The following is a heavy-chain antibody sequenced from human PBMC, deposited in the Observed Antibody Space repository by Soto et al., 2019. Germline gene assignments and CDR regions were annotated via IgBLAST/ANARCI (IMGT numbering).Heavy chain of an antibody. J-gene: IGHJ4*02. CDR2: ISGSGGST. D-gene: IGHD6-13*01. V-gene: IGHV3-23*01. CDR1: GFTFTNYA. CDR3: AKPSGLAAAGSAFDY. Sequence: EVQLLQSGGGLVQPGGSQRLSCATSGFTFTNYAMSWVRQAPGKGLEWVSKISGSGGSTYYADSVKGRFTISRDNSKNTVYLQMNSLRAEDTAVYYCAKPSGLAAAGSAFDYWGRGTLVTASS.